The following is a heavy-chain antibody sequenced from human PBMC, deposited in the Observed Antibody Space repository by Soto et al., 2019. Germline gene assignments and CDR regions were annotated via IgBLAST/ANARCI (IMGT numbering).Heavy chain of an antibody. V-gene: IGHV3-7*05. CDR1: GFTFSSYW. Sequence: PGGSLRLSCAASGFTFSSYWMSWVRQAPGKGLEWVANIKQDGSEKYHVDSVKGRFTISRDNAKNSLYLQMNSLRAEDTALYYCARDLLTKWDPGAFDIWGQGTMVTVSS. CDR2: IKQDGSEK. CDR3: ARDLLTKWDPGAFDI. J-gene: IGHJ3*02. D-gene: IGHD1-26*01.